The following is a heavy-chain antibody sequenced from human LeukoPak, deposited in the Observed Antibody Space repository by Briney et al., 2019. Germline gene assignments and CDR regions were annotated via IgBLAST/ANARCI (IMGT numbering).Heavy chain of an antibody. CDR3: ARGAYYDTLTGYHYFEC. J-gene: IGHJ4*02. CDR1: GFTFSHYN. CDR2: ISSTTTYI. D-gene: IGHD3-9*01. Sequence: PGVSLRLSCAASGFTFSHYNMNWVRQAPGQGLEWVSSISSTTTYIYYRDSVRGRFTISRDNAKNSVYLQMDSLRAEDTAVYYCARGAYYDTLTGYHYFECWGQGAVVTVSS. V-gene: IGHV3-21*01.